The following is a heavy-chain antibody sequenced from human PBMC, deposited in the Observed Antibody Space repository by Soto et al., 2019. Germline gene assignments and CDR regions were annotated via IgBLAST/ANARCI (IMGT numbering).Heavy chain of an antibody. Sequence: SETLSLTCAVYGGSFSGYYWSWIRQPPGKGLEWIGEINHSGSTNYNPSLKSRVTISVDTSKNQFSLKLSSVTAADTAVYYCARGGRGARDAFDIWGQGTMVTVSS. CDR1: GGSFSGYY. CDR3: ARGGRGARDAFDI. CDR2: INHSGST. J-gene: IGHJ3*02. V-gene: IGHV4-34*01. D-gene: IGHD1-26*01.